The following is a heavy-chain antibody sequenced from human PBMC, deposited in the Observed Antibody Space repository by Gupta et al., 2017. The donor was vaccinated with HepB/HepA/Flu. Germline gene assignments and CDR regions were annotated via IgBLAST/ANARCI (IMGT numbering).Heavy chain of an antibody. J-gene: IGHJ6*02. CDR1: GFTFSSYG. CDR3: AKSEAVKYSSGWYYDYYYGMDV. D-gene: IGHD6-19*01. CDR2: ISYDGSNK. Sequence: QVQLVESGGGVVQPGRSLRLSCAASGFTFSSYGMQWVRQAPGKGLEWVAVISYDGSNKYYADSVKGRFTISRDNSKNTLYLQMNSLRAEDTAVYYCAKSEAVKYSSGWYYDYYYGMDVWGQGTTVTVSS. V-gene: IGHV3-30*18.